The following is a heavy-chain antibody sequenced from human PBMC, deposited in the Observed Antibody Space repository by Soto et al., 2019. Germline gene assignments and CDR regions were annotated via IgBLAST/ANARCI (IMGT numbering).Heavy chain of an antibody. D-gene: IGHD4-17*01. Sequence: SETLSLACAVYGGSFSGYYWSWIRQPPGKGLEWIGEINHSGSTNYNPSLKSRVTISVDTSKNQFSLKLSSVTAADTAVYYCARHDYGDYDEAFDIWGQGTMVTVSS. CDR1: GGSFSGYY. CDR2: INHSGST. J-gene: IGHJ3*02. CDR3: ARHDYGDYDEAFDI. V-gene: IGHV4-34*01.